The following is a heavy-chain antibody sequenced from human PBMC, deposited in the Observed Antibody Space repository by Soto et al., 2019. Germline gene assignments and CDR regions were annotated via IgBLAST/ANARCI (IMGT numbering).Heavy chain of an antibody. J-gene: IGHJ4*02. CDR3: ARDRTSHYYGSGSYRLDY. CDR1: GYTFTSYG. Sequence: QVQLVQSGAEVKKPGASVKVSGKASGYTFTSYGISWVRQAPGQRLEWMAWISAYNGNTNYAQKLQGRVTMTTDTSTSTAYMELRSLRSDDMAVHYCARDRTSHYYGSGSYRLDYWGQGTLVTVSS. D-gene: IGHD3-10*01. V-gene: IGHV1-18*03. CDR2: ISAYNGNT.